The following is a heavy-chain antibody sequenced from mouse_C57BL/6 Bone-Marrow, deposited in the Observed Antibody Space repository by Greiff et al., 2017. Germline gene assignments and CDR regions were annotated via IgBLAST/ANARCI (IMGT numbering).Heavy chain of an antibody. Sequence: EVQLQQSGAELVRPGASVKLSCTASGFNIKDDYMHWVKQRPEQGLEWIGWIDPENGDTEYASKFQGKATITADTSSNTAYRQLSSLTSEDTAVYYCTTRATDFDVWGTGTTVTVSS. CDR3: TTRATDFDV. CDR2: IDPENGDT. V-gene: IGHV14-4*01. D-gene: IGHD3-1*01. J-gene: IGHJ1*03. CDR1: GFNIKDDY.